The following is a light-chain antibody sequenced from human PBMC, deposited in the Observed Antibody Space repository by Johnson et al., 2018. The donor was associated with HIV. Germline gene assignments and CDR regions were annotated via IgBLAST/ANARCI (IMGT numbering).Light chain of an antibody. CDR1: SSNIGNAY. J-gene: IGLJ1*01. CDR3: GTWDNSLSAFV. V-gene: IGLV1-51*02. CDR2: END. Sequence: QSVLTQPPSVSAAPGQKVTISCSGRSSNIGNAYVSWYQQLPGTAPKLLIYENDKRPSGIPDRFSGSKSGTSATLAITGLQTGDEADYYCGTWDNSLSAFVFGSGTKVAVL.